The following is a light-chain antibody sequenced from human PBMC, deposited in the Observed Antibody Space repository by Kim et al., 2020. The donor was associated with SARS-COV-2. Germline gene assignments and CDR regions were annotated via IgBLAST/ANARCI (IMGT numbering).Light chain of an antibody. CDR3: QQSYTTPIT. CDR2: EAS. CDR1: QSISTY. J-gene: IGKJ5*01. V-gene: IGKV1-39*01. Sequence: ASVGDRVTITCRASQSISTYLNWYQQKPGKAPEFLIYEASSLQSGVPSRFSGSGSGVDFTLTINSLQPEDFATYYCQQSYTTPITFGQGTRLEIK.